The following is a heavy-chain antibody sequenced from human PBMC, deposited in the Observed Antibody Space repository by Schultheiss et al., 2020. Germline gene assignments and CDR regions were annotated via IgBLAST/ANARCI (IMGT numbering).Heavy chain of an antibody. V-gene: IGHV1-8*01. J-gene: IGHJ4*02. D-gene: IGHD3-10*01. CDR3: AREGVPKARDY. Sequence: ASVKVSCKASGYTFTSYDIHWVRHATGKGLEWMGWLNPNSGNTGYAQQFQGRVTMTRSTSISTAYMELSSLRSEDTAVYYCAREGVPKARDYWGQGTLVTGYS. CDR2: LNPNSGNT. CDR1: GYTFTSYD.